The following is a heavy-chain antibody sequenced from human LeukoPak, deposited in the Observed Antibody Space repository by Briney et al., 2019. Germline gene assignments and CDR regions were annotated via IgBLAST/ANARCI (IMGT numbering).Heavy chain of an antibody. J-gene: IGHJ4*02. CDR2: IYHSGGT. Sequence: SETLSLTCAVSGGSISSSNWWSWVRQPPGKGLEWIGEIYHSGGTYYNPSLKSRVTISVDTSKNQFSLRLTSVTAADTAVYYCARQLDHYDNIYYFDYWGQGTLVTVSS. V-gene: IGHV4-4*02. CDR3: ARQLDHYDNIYYFDY. D-gene: IGHD3-16*01. CDR1: GGSISSSNW.